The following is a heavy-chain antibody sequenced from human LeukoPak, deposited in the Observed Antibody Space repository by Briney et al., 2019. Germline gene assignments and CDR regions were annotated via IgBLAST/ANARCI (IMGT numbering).Heavy chain of an antibody. V-gene: IGHV3-23*01. CDR2: ISGSGGST. Sequence: GGSLRLSCAASGFAFNSFAMAWVRQPPGRGLEWVSAISGSGGSTYYADSVKGRFTISRDNSKNTLYLQMNSLRAEDTAVYYCAKGGLQKFDYWGQGTLVTVSS. CDR3: AKGGLQKFDY. J-gene: IGHJ4*02. D-gene: IGHD3-16*01. CDR1: GFAFNSFA.